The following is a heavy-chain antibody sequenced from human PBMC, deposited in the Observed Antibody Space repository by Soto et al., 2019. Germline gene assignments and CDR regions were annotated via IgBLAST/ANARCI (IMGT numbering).Heavy chain of an antibody. J-gene: IGHJ4*02. Sequence: QLQLQESGSGLVKPSQTLSLTCAVSGGSISSGGYSWSWIRQPPGKGLEWIGYIYYSGSTNYNPSLKSRVTISVDTSKNQFSLKLSSVTAADTAVYYCARGEVGSGSSTLDYWGQGTLVTVSS. D-gene: IGHD3-10*01. V-gene: IGHV4-30-2*01. CDR2: IYYSGST. CDR3: ARGEVGSGSSTLDY. CDR1: GGSISSGGYS.